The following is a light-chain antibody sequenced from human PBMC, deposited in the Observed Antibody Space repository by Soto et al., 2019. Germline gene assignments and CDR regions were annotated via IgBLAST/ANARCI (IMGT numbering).Light chain of an antibody. CDR2: KAS. J-gene: IGKJ1*01. CDR1: QTISSW. Sequence: DLQMTQSPSTLSGSVGARVTITCRASQTISSWLAWYQQKQGKAPKLLIYKASTLKSGVPSRFSGSGSGTEFTITISSLQPDDFATYDCQHYNSYSEAFGQGTKVDI. V-gene: IGKV1-5*03. CDR3: QHYNSYSEA.